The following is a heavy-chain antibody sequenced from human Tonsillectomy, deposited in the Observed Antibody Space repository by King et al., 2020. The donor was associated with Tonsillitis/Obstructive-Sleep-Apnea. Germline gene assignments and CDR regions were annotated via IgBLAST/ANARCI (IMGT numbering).Heavy chain of an antibody. CDR3: ARDLAGAVSLYGDYVGYAFDI. CDR2: IYYSGST. Sequence: VQLQESGPGLVKPSETLSLTCTVSGGSISSYYWSWIRQPPGKGLEWIGYIYYSGSTNYNPSLKSRVNISVDTSKNQFSLKLSSVTAADTAVYYCARDLAGAVSLYGDYVGYAFDIWGQGTMVTVSS. J-gene: IGHJ3*02. CDR1: GGSISSYY. D-gene: IGHD4-17*01. V-gene: IGHV4-59*01.